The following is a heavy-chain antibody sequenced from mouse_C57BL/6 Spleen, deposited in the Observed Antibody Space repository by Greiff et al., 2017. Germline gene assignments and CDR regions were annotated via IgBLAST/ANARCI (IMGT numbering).Heavy chain of an antibody. CDR1: GYAFSSYW. D-gene: IGHD1-1*01. Sequence: VQLQQSGAELVKPGASVKISCKASGYAFSSYWMNWVKQRPGKGLEWIGQIYPGDGYTNYNGKFKGKATLTADKSSSTAYMQLSSLTSEDSAVYFCARSITTVVAPFGDYWGQGTTLTVSS. J-gene: IGHJ2*01. CDR2: IYPGDGYT. V-gene: IGHV1-80*01. CDR3: ARSITTVVAPFGDY.